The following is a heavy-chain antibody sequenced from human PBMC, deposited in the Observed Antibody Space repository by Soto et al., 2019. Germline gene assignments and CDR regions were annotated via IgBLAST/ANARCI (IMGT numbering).Heavy chain of an antibody. J-gene: IGHJ6*02. V-gene: IGHV3-53*02. CDR1: GFIVSGNY. CDR3: ARDGGLAEDGMDV. Sequence: EVRLVETGGDLIQPGGSLRLSCAASGFIVSGNYMSWVRQAPGKGLEWVSVIYSGGSTYYADSVKGRFTISRDNSKNTLYLQMNSLXXXXTAVYYCARDGGLAEDGMDVWGQGTTVTVSS. D-gene: IGHD3-10*01. CDR2: IYSGGST.